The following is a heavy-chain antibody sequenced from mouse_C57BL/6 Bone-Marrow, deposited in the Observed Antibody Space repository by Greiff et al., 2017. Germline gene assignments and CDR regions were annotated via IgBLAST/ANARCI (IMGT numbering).Heavy chain of an antibody. Sequence: VQLQQSGPVLVKPGASVKMSCKASGYTFTDYYMNWVKQSHGKSLEWIGVINPYNGGTSYNQKFKGKATLTVDKSSSTAYMELNSLTSEDSAVYYCARFYCGNFYYWYCDVWGTGTTVNVSS. CDR1: GYTFTDYY. CDR3: ARFYCGNFYYWYCDV. D-gene: IGHD2-1*01. V-gene: IGHV1-19*01. J-gene: IGHJ1*03. CDR2: INPYNGGT.